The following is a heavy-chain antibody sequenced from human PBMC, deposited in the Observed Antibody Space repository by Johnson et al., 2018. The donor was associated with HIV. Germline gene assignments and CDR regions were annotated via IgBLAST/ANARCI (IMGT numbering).Heavy chain of an antibody. V-gene: IGHV3-30*03. J-gene: IGHJ3*02. D-gene: IGHD6-19*01. CDR2: ISYDGSNK. CDR1: GFTFSTYG. CDR3: ARGTGGWPLFDI. Sequence: QVQLVESGGRVVQPGGSLTLSCAASGFTFSTYGMHWVRQAPGRGLEWVAVISYDGSNKYYADSVKGRLTISRDNSKNTLYLQMNSLRAEDMAVYYCARGTGGWPLFDILGQGTMVTVSS.